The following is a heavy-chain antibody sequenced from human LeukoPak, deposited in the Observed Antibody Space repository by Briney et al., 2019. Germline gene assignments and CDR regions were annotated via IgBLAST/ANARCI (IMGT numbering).Heavy chain of an antibody. CDR1: GGSINSYY. J-gene: IGHJ4*02. D-gene: IGHD1-26*01. V-gene: IGHV4-59*01. CDR3: ARETRYYKPDGFFDY. CDR2: IYYSGST. Sequence: SETLSLTCTVSGGSINSYYWNWIRQPPGKGLEWIGYIYYSGSTNYNPSLKSRVTISVDTSKNQFSLKLSSVTAADTAVYYCARETRYYKPDGFFDYWGQGTLVTVSS.